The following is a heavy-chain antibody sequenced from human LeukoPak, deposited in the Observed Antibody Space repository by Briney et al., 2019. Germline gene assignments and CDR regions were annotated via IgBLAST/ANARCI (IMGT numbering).Heavy chain of an antibody. J-gene: IGHJ4*02. CDR2: INHSGST. V-gene: IGHV4-34*01. CDR1: GGSFSGYY. Sequence: SETLSLTCAVYGGSFSGYYWSWIRQPPGKGLEWIGEINHSGSTNYNPSLKSRVTISVDTSKNQFSLKLSSVTAADTAVYYCARDRDGSGSYYEVPFDYWGQGTLVTVSS. D-gene: IGHD3-10*01. CDR3: ARDRDGSGSYYEVPFDY.